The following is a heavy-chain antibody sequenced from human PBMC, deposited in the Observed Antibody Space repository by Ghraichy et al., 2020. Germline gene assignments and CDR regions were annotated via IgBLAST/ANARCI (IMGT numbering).Heavy chain of an antibody. Sequence: SLNISCTVSGGSISSGGYNWSWIRQHPGKSLEWIGYIYYSGSTSYNPSLKSRVTISVDTSKNQFSLKLSSVTAADTAVYYCARRSGYIVGGMDVWGQGTTVTVSS. CDR2: IYYSGST. V-gene: IGHV4-31*03. J-gene: IGHJ6*02. CDR3: ARRSGYIVGGMDV. CDR1: GGSISSGGYN. D-gene: IGHD3-3*01.